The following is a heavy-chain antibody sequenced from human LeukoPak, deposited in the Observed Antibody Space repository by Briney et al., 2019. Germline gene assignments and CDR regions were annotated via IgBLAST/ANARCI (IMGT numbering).Heavy chain of an antibody. V-gene: IGHV1-8*03. Sequence: ASVKVSCKASGYTFTSYDINWVRQATGQGLEWMGWMNPNSGNTGYAQKFQGRVTITRNTSISTAYMELSSLRSEDTAVYYCARAFYPPDFGFGRAPYYFDKWGRGTLVTVSS. CDR3: ARAFYPPDFGFGRAPYYFDK. D-gene: IGHD3-16*01. J-gene: IGHJ4*02. CDR1: GYTFTSYD. CDR2: MNPNSGNT.